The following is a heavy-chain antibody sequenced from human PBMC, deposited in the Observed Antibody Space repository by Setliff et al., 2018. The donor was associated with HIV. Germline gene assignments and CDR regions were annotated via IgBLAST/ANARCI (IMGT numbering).Heavy chain of an antibody. Sequence: SETLSLPCTVSGGFISSSSYYWGWIRQHPGKGLEWIGSIFNDGRTYYNPSLKSRITIPMDTSTNQFSLKLSSVTAADTAVYFCARHFPSISLFFGDPGPFDRWGQGALVTVSS. CDR3: ARHFPSISLFFGDPGPFDR. D-gene: IGHD3-10*01. CDR1: GGFISSSSYY. V-gene: IGHV4-39*01. J-gene: IGHJ4*02. CDR2: IFNDGRT.